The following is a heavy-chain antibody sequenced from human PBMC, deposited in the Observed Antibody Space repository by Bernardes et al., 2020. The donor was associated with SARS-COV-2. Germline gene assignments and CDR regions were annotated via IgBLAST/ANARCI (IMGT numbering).Heavy chain of an antibody. D-gene: IGHD1-26*01. CDR2: IYYSGST. J-gene: IGHJ3*02. CDR1: GGSISSYY. V-gene: IGHV4-59*01. CDR3: ARGCPLVGATPAWAFDI. Sequence: SETLSLTCTVSGGSISSYYWSWIRQPPGKGLEWIGYIYYSGSTNYNPSLKSRVTISVDTSKNQFSLKLSSVTAADTAVYYCARGCPLVGATPAWAFDIWGQGTMVTVSS.